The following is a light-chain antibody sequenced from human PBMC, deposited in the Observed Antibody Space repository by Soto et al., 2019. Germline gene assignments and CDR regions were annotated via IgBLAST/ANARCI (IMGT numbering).Light chain of an antibody. Sequence: QSALTQPRSVSGPPGQSVTISRTGTNSDIGFYNFVSWYQQNPGKAPKLIIYDVVERPSGVPDRFSGSKSGSTASLTISGLQAEDESDYYCCSFAGTSIWVFGKGTKVPGL. V-gene: IGLV2-11*01. J-gene: IGLJ3*02. CDR2: DVV. CDR1: NSDIGFYNF. CDR3: CSFAGTSIWV.